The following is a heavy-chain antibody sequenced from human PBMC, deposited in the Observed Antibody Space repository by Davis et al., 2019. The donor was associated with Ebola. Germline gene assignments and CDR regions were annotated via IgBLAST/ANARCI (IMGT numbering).Heavy chain of an antibody. CDR3: ARNEGYCTGGSCHLSDYYYYGVDV. Sequence: GESLKISCAASGFTFSSYALSWVRQPPGKGLEWVSAISGSGASTYSADSVKGRFTISRDNSKNTLYLQMNSLRAEDTAIYYCARNEGYCTGGSCHLSDYYYYGVDVWGQGTTVTVSS. V-gene: IGHV3-23*01. J-gene: IGHJ6*02. CDR2: ISGSGAST. CDR1: GFTFSSYA. D-gene: IGHD2-15*01.